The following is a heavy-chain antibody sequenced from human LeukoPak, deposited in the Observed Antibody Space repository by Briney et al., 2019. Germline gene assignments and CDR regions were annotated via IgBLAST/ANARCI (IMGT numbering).Heavy chain of an antibody. CDR2: IYTSGST. CDR1: GGSISSYY. CDR3: ARTRYSSGWSYYFDY. V-gene: IGHV4-4*07. J-gene: IGHJ4*02. Sequence: SETLSLTCTVSGGSISSYYWSWIRQPAGKGLEWIGRIYTSGSTNYNPSLKSRVTMSADTSKNQFSLKLSSVTAADTAVYYCARTRYSSGWSYYFDYWGQGTLVTVSS. D-gene: IGHD6-19*01.